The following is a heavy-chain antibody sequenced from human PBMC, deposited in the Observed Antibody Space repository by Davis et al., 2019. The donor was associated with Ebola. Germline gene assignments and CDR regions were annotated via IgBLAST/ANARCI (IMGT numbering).Heavy chain of an antibody. V-gene: IGHV1-18*04. D-gene: IGHD3-10*01. J-gene: IGHJ6*04. CDR2: ISGYEDNT. CDR3: ARDLATSSGAHFFYFGMDV. Sequence: AASVKVSCKASGYTFTASYIHWVRQAPGQGLEWMGWISGYEDNTNYAPRFQGRITLTKDRATSTVYMELRSLTSDDTAVYYCARDLATSSGAHFFYFGMDVWGEGTSVAVSS. CDR1: GYTFTASY.